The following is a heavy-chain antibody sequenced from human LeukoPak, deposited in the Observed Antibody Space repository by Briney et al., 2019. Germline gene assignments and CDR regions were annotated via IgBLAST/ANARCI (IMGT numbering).Heavy chain of an antibody. Sequence: GASVKVSCKASGYTFTGYYMHWVRQAPGQGLEWMGWINPNSGGTNYAQKFQGRVTMTRDTSISTAYMELSRLRSDDTAVYYCARDNGGKVNDAFDIWGQGTMVTVSS. J-gene: IGHJ3*02. CDR1: GYTFTGYY. CDR3: ARDNGGKVNDAFDI. D-gene: IGHD2-8*01. CDR2: INPNSGGT. V-gene: IGHV1-2*02.